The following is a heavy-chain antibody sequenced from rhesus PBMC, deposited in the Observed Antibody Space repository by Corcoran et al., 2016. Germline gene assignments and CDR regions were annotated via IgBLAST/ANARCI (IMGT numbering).Heavy chain of an antibody. CDR1: GGSVSSSNW. D-gene: IGHD3-16*01. CDR2: ISGSSGST. V-gene: IGHV4-65*01. J-gene: IGHJ4*01. CDR3: ARDLTSGSYYFDY. Sequence: QVQLQESGPGLVKPSETLSLTCAVSGGSVSSSNWWSWIRQPPGKGLEWIGYISGSSGSTYYNPSLKGRVTISTDTSKNQFSLKLSSVTAADTAVYYCARDLTSGSYYFDYWGQGVLVTVSS.